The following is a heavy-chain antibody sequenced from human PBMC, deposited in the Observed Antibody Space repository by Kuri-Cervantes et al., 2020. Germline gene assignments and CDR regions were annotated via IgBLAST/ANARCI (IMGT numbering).Heavy chain of an antibody. Sequence: SETLSLTCTVSGGSVSSGSYYWSWIRQSPGKGLEWIGYISYSGSTNYNPSLKSRVTISVDTSKNQFSLKLSSVTAADTAVYYCARDGGYSSSWYKGFDPWSQGTLVTVSS. D-gene: IGHD6-13*01. CDR3: ARDGGYSSSWYKGFDP. CDR1: GGSVSSGSYY. V-gene: IGHV4-61*01. CDR2: ISYSGST. J-gene: IGHJ5*02.